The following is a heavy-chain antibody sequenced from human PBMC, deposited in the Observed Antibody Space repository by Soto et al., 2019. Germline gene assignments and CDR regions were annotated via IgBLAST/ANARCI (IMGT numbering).Heavy chain of an antibody. CDR2: IYHSGST. J-gene: IGHJ6*02. CDR3: ARGTIVVVPAAVDYYYGMDV. Sequence: PSETLSLTCAVSGGSISSSNWWSWVRRPPGKGLEWIGEIYHSGSTNYNPSLKSRVTISVDKSKNQFSLKLSSVTAADTAVYYCARGTIVVVPAAVDYYYGMDVWGQGTTVTVSS. D-gene: IGHD2-2*01. V-gene: IGHV4-4*02. CDR1: GGSISSSNW.